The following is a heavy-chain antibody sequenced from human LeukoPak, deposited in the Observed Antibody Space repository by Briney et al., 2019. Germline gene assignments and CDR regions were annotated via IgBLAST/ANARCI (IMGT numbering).Heavy chain of an antibody. D-gene: IGHD2-21*02. Sequence: GESLRLSCAASGFPFSTYAMHWVRQPPGKGLVWISRISPDGNSRGYADSVKGRFIISRDSATNTLSLQMNSLTADDTAVYYCARDGELLPDNWGKGTLVTVSS. CDR2: ISPDGNSR. CDR3: ARDGELLPDN. V-gene: IGHV3-74*01. CDR1: GFPFSTYA. J-gene: IGHJ4*02.